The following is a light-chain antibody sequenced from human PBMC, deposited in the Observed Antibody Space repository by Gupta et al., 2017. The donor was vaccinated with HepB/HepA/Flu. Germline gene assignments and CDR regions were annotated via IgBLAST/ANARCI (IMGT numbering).Light chain of an antibody. V-gene: IGKV1-5*03. CDR3: QQYNAYSPERT. CDR2: EAS. CDR1: QRIIKW. J-gene: IGKJ1*01. Sequence: DIQLTPSPTTLSASVGDRVTIPCRASQRIIKWLAGYQQKPGKAPKLLIYEASTLESGVPSRFSGSGSGTDFTLTITSLQPDDFATYSSQQYNAYSPERTFGQGTKVEIK.